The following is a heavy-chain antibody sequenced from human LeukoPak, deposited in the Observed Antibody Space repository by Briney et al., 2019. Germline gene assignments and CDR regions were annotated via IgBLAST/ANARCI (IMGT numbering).Heavy chain of an antibody. V-gene: IGHV4-34*01. D-gene: IGHD3-22*01. Sequence: PGGSLRLSCAASGFTFSSYAMSWVRQAPGKGLEWIGEINHSGSTNYNPSLKSRVTISVDTSKNQFSLKLSSVTAADTAVYYCARFDTMIYYYYGMDVWGQGTTVTVSS. CDR3: ARFDTMIYYYYGMDV. J-gene: IGHJ6*02. CDR2: INHSGST. CDR1: GFTFSSYA.